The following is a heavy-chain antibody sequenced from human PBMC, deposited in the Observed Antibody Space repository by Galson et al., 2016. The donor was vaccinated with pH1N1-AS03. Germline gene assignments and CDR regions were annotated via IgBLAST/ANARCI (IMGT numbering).Heavy chain of an antibody. CDR1: GDTFGSYT. CDR3: ARGDGSGVAHFDF. CDR2: FITIIGQT. D-gene: IGHD3-10*01. Sequence: SVKVSCKASGDTFGSYTIHWVRQAPGQRLEWVGRFITIIGQTNSAHKFQGRVTITAYKSTNTVYMKINSLTSEDTAIYYCARGDGSGVAHFDFWGQGTLVTVSS. V-gene: IGHV1-69*02. J-gene: IGHJ4*02.